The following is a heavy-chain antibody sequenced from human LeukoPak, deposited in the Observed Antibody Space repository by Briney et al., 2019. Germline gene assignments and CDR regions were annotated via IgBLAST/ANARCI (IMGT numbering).Heavy chain of an antibody. J-gene: IGHJ5*02. CDR3: ARGQVDTAMVT. CDR1: GGSFSGYY. D-gene: IGHD5-18*01. CDR2: INHSGST. Sequence: SSETLSLTCAVYGGSFSGYYWSWIRQPPGKGLEWIGEINHSGSTNYNPSLKSRVTISVDTSKNQFSLKLSSVTAADTAVYYCARGQVDTAMVTWGQGTLVTVSS. V-gene: IGHV4-34*01.